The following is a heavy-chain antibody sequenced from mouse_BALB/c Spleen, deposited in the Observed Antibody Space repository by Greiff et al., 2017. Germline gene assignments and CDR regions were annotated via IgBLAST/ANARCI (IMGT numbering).Heavy chain of an antibody. CDR3: ARRVYYYGSSYDYAMDY. V-gene: IGHV1-80*01. CDR1: GYAFSSYW. D-gene: IGHD1-1*01. CDR2: IYPGDGDT. Sequence: LQESGAELVRPGSSVKISCKASGYAFSSYWMNWVKQRPGQGLEWIGQIYPGDGDTNYNGKFKGKATLTADKSSSTAYMQLSSLTSEDSAVYFCARRVYYYGSSYDYAMDYWGQGTSVTVSS. J-gene: IGHJ4*01.